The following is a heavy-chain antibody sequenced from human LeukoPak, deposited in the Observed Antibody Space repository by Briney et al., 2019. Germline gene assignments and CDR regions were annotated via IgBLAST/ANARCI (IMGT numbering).Heavy chain of an antibody. Sequence: ASVKVSCKASGGTFSSYAISWVRQAPGQGLEWMGGIIPIFGTANYAQKFQGRVTITTDESTSTAYMELCSLRSEDTAVYYCARERKSTSCYDDGRCYMDVWGKETTVTVSS. CDR1: GGTFSSYA. CDR2: IIPIFGTA. D-gene: IGHD2-2*01. CDR3: ARERKSTSCYDDGRCYMDV. J-gene: IGHJ6*03. V-gene: IGHV1-69*05.